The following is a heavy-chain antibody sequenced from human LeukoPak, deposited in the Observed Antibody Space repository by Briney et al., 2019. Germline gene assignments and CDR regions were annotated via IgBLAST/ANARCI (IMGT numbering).Heavy chain of an antibody. D-gene: IGHD5-18*01. CDR2: IKRDGSEK. Sequence: PGGSLRLSRAASGFTFSSYWMTWVRQAPGKGLEWVGNIKRDGSEKYYVDSVKGRFTISRDNAKNSLYLQMNSLRAEDTAVYYCARVPRRGYSYGYSDYWGQGTLVTVSS. CDR3: ARVPRRGYSYGYSDY. CDR1: GFTFSSYW. V-gene: IGHV3-7*03. J-gene: IGHJ4*02.